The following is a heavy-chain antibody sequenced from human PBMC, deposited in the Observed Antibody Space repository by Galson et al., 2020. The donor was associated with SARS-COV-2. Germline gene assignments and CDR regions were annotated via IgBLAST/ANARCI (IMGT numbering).Heavy chain of an antibody. CDR3: ARDQYINWRDSYYYYAMDV. D-gene: IGHD1-1*01. J-gene: IGHJ6*02. Sequence: GGSLRLSCAASGFTFSSYYMSWVRQAPGKGLEWVANIKEDGSATNYLGSVKGRFTISRDNAKSSVFLQMNSLRAEDTATYYCARDQYINWRDSYYYYAMDVWGQGTTVTVSS. V-gene: IGHV3-7*05. CDR2: IKEDGSAT. CDR1: GFTFSSYY.